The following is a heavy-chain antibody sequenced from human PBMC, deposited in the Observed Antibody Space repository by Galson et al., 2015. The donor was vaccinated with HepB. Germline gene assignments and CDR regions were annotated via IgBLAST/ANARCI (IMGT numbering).Heavy chain of an antibody. V-gene: IGHV3-21*05. CDR3: ARAHSSGWHRFDY. D-gene: IGHD6-19*01. CDR1: GFTFSSYA. J-gene: IGHJ4*02. CDR2: ISSSSSYT. Sequence: SLRLSCAASGFTFSSYAMHWVRQAPGKGLEWVSYISSSSSYTNYADSVKGRFTISRDNAKNSLYLQMNSLRAEDTAVYYCARAHSSGWHRFDYWGQGTLVTVSS.